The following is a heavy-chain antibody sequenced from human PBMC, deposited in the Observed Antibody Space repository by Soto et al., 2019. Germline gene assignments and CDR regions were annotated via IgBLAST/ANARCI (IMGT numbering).Heavy chain of an antibody. V-gene: IGHV1-46*01. J-gene: IGHJ4*02. CDR3: ARVRGGRTQYFFHX. CDR1: GYTFTRYN. D-gene: IGHD2-15*01. Sequence: ASVKVSCKASGYTFTRYNVHWVRQAPGQGLEWMAIINPSGGTTYYVQKFEGRVTLTTDTSTRTVHMELSSLRSDETAVYYCARVRGGRTQYFFHXWGQGTLVTVSX. CDR2: INPSGGTT.